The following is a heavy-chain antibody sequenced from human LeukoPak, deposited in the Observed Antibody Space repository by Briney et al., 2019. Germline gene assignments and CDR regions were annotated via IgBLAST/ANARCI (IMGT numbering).Heavy chain of an antibody. J-gene: IGHJ3*02. D-gene: IGHD4-17*01. CDR3: ASPSALTGDLDAFDI. CDR2: IYYSGST. CDR1: GGSISSSSYY. Sequence: PSETLSLTCTVSGGSISSSSYYWGWIRQPPGKGLEWIGSIYYSGSTYYNPSLKSRVTISVDTSKNQFSLKLSSVTAADTAVYYCASPSALTGDLDAFDIWGQGTMVTVSS. V-gene: IGHV4-39*07.